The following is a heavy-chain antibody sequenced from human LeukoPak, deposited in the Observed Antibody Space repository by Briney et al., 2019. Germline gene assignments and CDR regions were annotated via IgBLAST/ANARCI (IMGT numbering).Heavy chain of an antibody. CDR1: GGTFSSYA. Sequence: GSSVKVSCKASGGTFSSYAISWVRQAPGQGLEWMGRIIPIFGTANYAQKFQGRVTITTDESTSTAYMELSSLGSEDTAVYYCAREGYSYGYSPYYYYMDVWGKGTTVTVSS. CDR3: AREGYSYGYSPYYYYMDV. D-gene: IGHD5-18*01. J-gene: IGHJ6*03. CDR2: IIPIFGTA. V-gene: IGHV1-69*05.